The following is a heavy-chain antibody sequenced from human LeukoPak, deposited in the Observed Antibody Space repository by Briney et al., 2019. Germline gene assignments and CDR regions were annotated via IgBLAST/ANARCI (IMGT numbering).Heavy chain of an antibody. V-gene: IGHV3-23*01. CDR1: GLTFPSFA. Sequence: GGSLRLSCTASGLTFPSFAMTWVRQAPGKGLDWVSSITGGGENTYYADSVKGRFTISRDNSKNTLYLQMNSLRAEDTAVYYCAKAPLGGDFDYWGQGTLVTVSS. CDR2: ITGGGENT. CDR3: AKAPLGGDFDY. D-gene: IGHD2-15*01. J-gene: IGHJ4*02.